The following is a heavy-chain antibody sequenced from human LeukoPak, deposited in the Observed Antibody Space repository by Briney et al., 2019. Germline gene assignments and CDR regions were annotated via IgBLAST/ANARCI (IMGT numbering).Heavy chain of an antibody. V-gene: IGHV4-59*08. D-gene: IGHD3-10*01. Sequence: PSETLSLTCTVSGGSISSDYWSWIRQPPGKGLEWIGYIYYSGSTNYNPSLKSRVTISVDTSKNQFSLKLSSVTAADTAVYYCARHKVSYYYGSGSYSLSEFDYWGQGTLVTVSS. CDR3: ARHKVSYYYGSGSYSLSEFDY. J-gene: IGHJ4*02. CDR2: IYYSGST. CDR1: GGSISSDY.